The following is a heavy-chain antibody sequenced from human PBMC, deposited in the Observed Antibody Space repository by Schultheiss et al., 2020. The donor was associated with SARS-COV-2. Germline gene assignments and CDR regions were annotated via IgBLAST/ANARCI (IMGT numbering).Heavy chain of an antibody. CDR1: GGSISSYY. CDR3: ARPIIAYGMDV. CDR2: INHSGST. D-gene: IGHD6-13*01. V-gene: IGHV4-34*01. Sequence: GSLRLSCTVSGGSISSYYWSWIRQPPGKGLEWIGEINHSGSTNYNPSLKSRVTISVDTSKNQFSLKLSSVTAADTAVYYCARPIIAYGMDVWGQGTTVTVSS. J-gene: IGHJ6*02.